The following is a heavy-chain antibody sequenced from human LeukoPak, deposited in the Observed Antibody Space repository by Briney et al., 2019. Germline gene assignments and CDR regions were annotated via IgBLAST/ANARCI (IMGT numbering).Heavy chain of an antibody. Sequence: SETLSPTCTVYGYSISNGYYWGWIRQPPGKGLEWVGSISHRGSTYYNPSLRSRITISLDRSKQKFSLKLTSVTAADTAVYFCARGAEYYAIWRGYAGYSDYWGQGISVTVSS. J-gene: IGHJ4*02. CDR3: ARGAEYYAIWRGYAGYSDY. D-gene: IGHD3-3*01. V-gene: IGHV4-38-2*02. CDR2: ISHRGST. CDR1: GYSISNGYY.